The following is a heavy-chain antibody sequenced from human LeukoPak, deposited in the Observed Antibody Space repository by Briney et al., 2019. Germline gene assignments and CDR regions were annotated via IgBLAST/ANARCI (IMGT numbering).Heavy chain of an antibody. D-gene: IGHD2-2*01. V-gene: IGHV3-23*01. CDR3: AKDPLIAIVVVPAAPPSDY. Sequence: PGGSLRLSCAASGFTFSSYAMSWVRQAPGKGLEWVSAISGSGGSTYYADSVKGRFTISRDNSKNTLYLQMSSLRAEDTAVYYCAKDPLIAIVVVPAAPPSDYWGQGTLVTVSS. J-gene: IGHJ4*02. CDR2: ISGSGGST. CDR1: GFTFSSYA.